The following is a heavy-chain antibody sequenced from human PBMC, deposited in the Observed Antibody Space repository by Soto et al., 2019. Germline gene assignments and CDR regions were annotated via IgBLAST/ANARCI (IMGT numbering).Heavy chain of an antibody. V-gene: IGHV1-3*01. J-gene: IGHJ3*02. CDR2: INAGNGNT. CDR3: ARDGGGYKSGSYYFAFDI. CDR1: GYTFTSYA. Sequence: ASVKVSCKASGYTFTSYAMHWVRQAPGQRLEWMGWINAGNGNTKYSQKFQGRVTITRDTSASTAYMELSSLRSEDTAVYYCARDGGGYKSGSYYFAFDIWGQGTMVTVSS. D-gene: IGHD1-26*01.